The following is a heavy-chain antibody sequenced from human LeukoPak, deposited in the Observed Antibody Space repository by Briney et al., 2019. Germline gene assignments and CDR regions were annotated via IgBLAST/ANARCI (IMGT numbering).Heavy chain of an antibody. J-gene: IGHJ3*02. D-gene: IGHD6-13*01. CDR1: GGSISSGGYY. CDR2: IYYSGST. CDR3: ARHKGRGLAAARQPGAFDI. Sequence: SETLSLTCTVSGGSISSGGYYWSWIRQPRGKGLEWIGSIYYSGSTYYNPSLKSRVTISVDTSKNQFSLKLSSVTAADTAVYYCARHKGRGLAAARQPGAFDIWGQGTMVTVSS. V-gene: IGHV4-39*01.